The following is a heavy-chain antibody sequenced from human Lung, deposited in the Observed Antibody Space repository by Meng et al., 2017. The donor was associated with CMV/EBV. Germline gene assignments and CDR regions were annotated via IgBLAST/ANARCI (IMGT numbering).Heavy chain of an antibody. Sequence: GESXKISCAASGFIVSDNYMNWVRQAPGKGLEWISIIYSNENTYYADSVKGRFTISRDNSKNTLYLQMNSLRAEDTAVYYCAREQGYFSSKHYYYHLDVLGQGXTVTVSS. CDR3: AREQGYFSSKHYYYHLDV. CDR2: IYSNENT. V-gene: IGHV3-53*01. J-gene: IGHJ6*02. CDR1: GFIVSDNY. D-gene: IGHD6-6*01.